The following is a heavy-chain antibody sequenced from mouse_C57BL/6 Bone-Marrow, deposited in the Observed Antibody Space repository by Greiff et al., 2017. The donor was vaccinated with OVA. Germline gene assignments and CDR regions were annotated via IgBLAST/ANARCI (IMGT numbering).Heavy chain of an antibody. V-gene: IGHV1-81*01. CDR3: ARDYYGSSSWFAY. J-gene: IGHJ3*01. CDR2: IYPRSGNT. CDR1: GYTFTSYG. Sequence: VQLQQSGAELARPGASVKLSCKASGYTFTSYGISWVKQRTGQGLEWIGEIYPRSGNTYYNEKFKGKATLTADKSSSTAYMELRSLTSEDSAVYFCARDYYGSSSWFAYCGQGTLVTVSA. D-gene: IGHD1-1*01.